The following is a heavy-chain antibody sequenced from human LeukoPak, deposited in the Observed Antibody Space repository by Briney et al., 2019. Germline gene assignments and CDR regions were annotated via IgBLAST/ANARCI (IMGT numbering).Heavy chain of an antibody. V-gene: IGHV3-21*01. CDR3: ASSISRDTYSYGYPLDY. Sequence: GSLRLSCAASGFTFSSYSMNWVRQAPGKGLEWVSSISSSSSYIYYADSVKGRFTISRDNAKNSLYLQMNSLRAEDTAVYHCASSISRDTYSYGYPLDYWGQGTLVTVSS. J-gene: IGHJ4*02. CDR1: GFTFSSYS. CDR2: ISSSSSYI. D-gene: IGHD5-18*01.